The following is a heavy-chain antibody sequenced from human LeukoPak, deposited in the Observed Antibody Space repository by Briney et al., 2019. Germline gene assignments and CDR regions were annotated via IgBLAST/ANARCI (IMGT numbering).Heavy chain of an antibody. Sequence: PGRSLRLSCEASGFTFSSYGMHWVRQAPGKGLDWVAVISYDGSNNYYADSVKGRFTISRDNSKNTLHLQMNSLRGEDTAVYYCAKDWSSKFATFHYFGMDVWGHGTTVTVSS. CDR3: AKDWSSKFATFHYFGMDV. D-gene: IGHD3-3*01. CDR1: GFTFSSYG. CDR2: ISYDGSNN. J-gene: IGHJ6*02. V-gene: IGHV3-30*18.